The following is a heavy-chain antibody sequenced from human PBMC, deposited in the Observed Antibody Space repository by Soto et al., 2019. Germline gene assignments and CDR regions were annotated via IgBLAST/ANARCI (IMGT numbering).Heavy chain of an antibody. CDR3: ARDESITIFGVAGGYYYGMDV. CDR2: IWYDGSNK. J-gene: IGHJ6*02. Sequence: GGSLRLSCAASGFTFSSYGMHWVRQAPGKGLEWVAVIWYDGSNKYYADSVKGRFTISRDNSKNTLYLQMNSLRAEDTAVYYCARDESITIFGVAGGYYYGMDVWGQGTTVTVS. D-gene: IGHD3-3*01. CDR1: GFTFSSYG. V-gene: IGHV3-33*01.